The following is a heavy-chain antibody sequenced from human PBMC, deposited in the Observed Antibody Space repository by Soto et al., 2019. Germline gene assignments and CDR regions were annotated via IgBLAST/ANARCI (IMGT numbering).Heavy chain of an antibody. CDR2: IYYSGST. V-gene: IGHV4-59*01. CDR1: GGSISSYY. Sequence: PSETLSLTCTVSGGSISSYYWSWIRQPPGKGLEWIGYIYYSGSTNYSPSLKSRLTITKDTSKNQVVLTMTNMDPVDTATYYCAHMTTVTMFDYWGQGTLVTVSS. CDR3: AHMTTVTMFDY. J-gene: IGHJ4*02. D-gene: IGHD4-4*01.